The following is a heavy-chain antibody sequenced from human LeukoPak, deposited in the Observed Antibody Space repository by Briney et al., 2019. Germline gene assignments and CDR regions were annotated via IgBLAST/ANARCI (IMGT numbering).Heavy chain of an antibody. D-gene: IGHD3-10*01. CDR1: GYTFIGYY. Sequence: ASVKVSCKASGYTFIGYYMHWVRQAPGQGLEWMGWISAYNGNTNYAQKLQGRVTMTTDTSTSTAYMELRSLRSDDTAVYYCASRPHYYGSGSYPYWGQGTLVTVSS. CDR2: ISAYNGNT. CDR3: ASRPHYYGSGSYPY. V-gene: IGHV1-18*04. J-gene: IGHJ4*02.